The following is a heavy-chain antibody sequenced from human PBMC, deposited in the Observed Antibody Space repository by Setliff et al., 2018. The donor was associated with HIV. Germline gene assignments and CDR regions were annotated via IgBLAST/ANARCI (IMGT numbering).Heavy chain of an antibody. CDR1: GGPLSGHY. J-gene: IGHJ4*02. CDR3: VTVYYNFWSGYRGFFEY. V-gene: IGHV4-34*01. D-gene: IGHD3-3*01. Sequence: PSETLSLTCAVYGGPLSGHYWTWIRQPPGKGLEWVGEINHSGRTNYNSSLNSRVTISVDTSQTQFSLNLTSVTAADTAVYYCVTVYYNFWSGYRGFFEYWGQGTTVTVSS. CDR2: INHSGRT.